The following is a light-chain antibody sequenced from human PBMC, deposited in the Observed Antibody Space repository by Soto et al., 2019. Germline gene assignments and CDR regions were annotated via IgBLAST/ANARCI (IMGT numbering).Light chain of an antibody. CDR3: QQRRNWSRVT. V-gene: IGKV3-11*01. CDR2: DAS. CDR1: QSVSSY. Sequence: EIVLTQSPATLSLSPGERATLSCRASQSVSSYLAWYQQKPGQAPRLLIYDASNRATGIPARFSGSGSGTDFTLTISSLEPEDFAVYSCQQRRNWSRVTFGQGTRLEIK. J-gene: IGKJ5*01.